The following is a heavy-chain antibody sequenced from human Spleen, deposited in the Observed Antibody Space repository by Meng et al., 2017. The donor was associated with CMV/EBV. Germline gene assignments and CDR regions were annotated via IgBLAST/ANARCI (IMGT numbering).Heavy chain of an antibody. Sequence: SGRSLSSGGHYWRWIRQLPGKGLEWIGYIYYSGSTFYTPSLQSRLLMSVHASKNQFSLKLTSVTAADTAVYYCARDVFSSGYELDYWGQGTLVTVSS. J-gene: IGHJ4*02. D-gene: IGHD3-3*01. CDR2: IYYSGST. CDR3: ARDVFSSGYELDY. CDR1: GRSLSSGGHY. V-gene: IGHV4-30-4*08.